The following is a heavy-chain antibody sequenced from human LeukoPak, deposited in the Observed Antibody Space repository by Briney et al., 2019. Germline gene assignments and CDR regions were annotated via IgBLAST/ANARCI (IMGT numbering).Heavy chain of an antibody. Sequence: PGGSLRLSCAASGFTFSSYAMSWVRQAPGKGLEWVSTISGSGGSTYYADSVRGRFTISRGNSKSTLYLQMNSLRAEDTAVYYCAKGANFVVVPAAVNWFDPWGQGTLVTVSS. J-gene: IGHJ5*02. V-gene: IGHV3-23*01. D-gene: IGHD2-2*01. CDR2: ISGSGGST. CDR1: GFTFSSYA. CDR3: AKGANFVVVPAAVNWFDP.